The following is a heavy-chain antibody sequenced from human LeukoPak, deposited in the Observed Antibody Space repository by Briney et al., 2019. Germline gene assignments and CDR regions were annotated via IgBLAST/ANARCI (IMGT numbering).Heavy chain of an antibody. CDR3: ARGEVFDY. D-gene: IGHD1-26*01. CDR2: IYSGDST. Sequence: GGSLRLSCAVSGFTVSSNYMSWVRQAPGKGLEWVSIIYSGDSTFYADSVKGRFTISRDNSNTLYLQMNSLRAEDTAVYYCARGEVFDYWCQGTLVTVST. V-gene: IGHV3-66*01. CDR1: GFTVSSNY. J-gene: IGHJ4*02.